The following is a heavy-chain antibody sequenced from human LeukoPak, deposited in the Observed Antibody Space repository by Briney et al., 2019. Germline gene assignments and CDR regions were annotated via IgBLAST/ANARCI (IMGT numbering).Heavy chain of an antibody. CDR3: ARPGHYDSSGYQIDY. Sequence: ASVKVSCKASGGTFSSYTISWVRQAPGQGLEWMGRIIPILGIANYAQKFQGRVTITADKSTSTAYMELSSLRSEDTAVYYCARPGHYDSSGYQIDYWGQGTLVTVSS. CDR1: GGTFSSYT. V-gene: IGHV1-69*02. D-gene: IGHD3-22*01. CDR2: IIPILGIA. J-gene: IGHJ4*02.